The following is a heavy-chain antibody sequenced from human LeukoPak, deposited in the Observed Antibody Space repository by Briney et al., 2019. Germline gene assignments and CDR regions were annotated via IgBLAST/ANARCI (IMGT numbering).Heavy chain of an antibody. CDR2: TYYRSKWYN. D-gene: IGHD1-7*01. J-gene: IGHJ4*02. V-gene: IGHV6-1*01. CDR3: ATGTGTMRY. Sequence: SQTLSLTCAISGDSVSGNSAAWNWIRRSPTRGLEWLGRTYYRSKWYNDYAVSVKSRITINPDTSKNQFSLQLNSVTPEDTAVYYCATGTGTMRYWGQGTLVTVSS. CDR1: GDSVSGNSAA.